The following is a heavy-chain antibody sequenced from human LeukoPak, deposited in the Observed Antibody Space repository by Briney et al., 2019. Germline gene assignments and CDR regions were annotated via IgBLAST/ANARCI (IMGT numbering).Heavy chain of an antibody. D-gene: IGHD1-14*01. Sequence: GGSLRLSCAASGFTLSDYAMYWVRQAPGKGLVWVSRFTADGSSTIYADSVMGRFTVSRDIAKNTLYLQMYSPRAEDTAVYYCARAQMGTPTDCWGQGTLATVSS. V-gene: IGHV3-74*01. J-gene: IGHJ4*02. CDR2: FTADGSST. CDR1: GFTLSDYA. CDR3: ARAQMGTPTDC.